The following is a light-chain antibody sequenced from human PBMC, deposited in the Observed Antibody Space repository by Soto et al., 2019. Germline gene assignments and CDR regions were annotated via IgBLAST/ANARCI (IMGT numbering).Light chain of an antibody. J-gene: IGLJ1*01. CDR2: EVS. CDR3: SSYTSSSTLAYV. V-gene: IGLV2-14*01. Sequence: QSVLTQPASVSGSPGQSITISCTGTSSDVGGYNYVSWYQQHPGKAPKLMIYEVSNQPSGVSNRFSGSKSGNTASLTISGLQAEDEADYYCSSYTSSSTLAYVFGTGTKLTVL. CDR1: SSDVGGYNY.